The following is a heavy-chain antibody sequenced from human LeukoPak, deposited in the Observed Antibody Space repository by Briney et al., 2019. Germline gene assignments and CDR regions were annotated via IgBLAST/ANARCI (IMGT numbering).Heavy chain of an antibody. Sequence: GGSLRLSCVASGFTFHDYAMCWVRQVPGKGLEWVSLISGDGGSASYAASVKGRFTISRDNSKNSLYLQMNSLRTEDTAFYYCAKASSGSSSRPIDYWGQGTLVTVSS. CDR2: ISGDGGSA. V-gene: IGHV3-43*02. CDR1: GFTFHDYA. J-gene: IGHJ4*02. D-gene: IGHD3-10*01. CDR3: AKASSGSSSRPIDY.